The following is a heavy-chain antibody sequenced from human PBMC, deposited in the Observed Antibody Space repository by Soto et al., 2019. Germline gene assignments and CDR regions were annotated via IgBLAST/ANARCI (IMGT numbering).Heavy chain of an antibody. V-gene: IGHV1-18*01. J-gene: IGHJ2*01. CDR3: ARGYSYGSFWYFDL. D-gene: IGHD5-18*01. Sequence: QVHLVQSGAEVKKPGASVKVSCKASGFSFTTYGVTWVRQAPGQGLEWMGWITVDNGNTNYAQNRQGRDTMTTDTSTNTAYMGLWRLRSDDTAVYYCARGYSYGSFWYFDLWGRGTLVTVSS. CDR2: ITVDNGNT. CDR1: GFSFTTYG.